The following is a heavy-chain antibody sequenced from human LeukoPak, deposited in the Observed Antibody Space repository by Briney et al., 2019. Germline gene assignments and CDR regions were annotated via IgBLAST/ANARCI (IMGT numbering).Heavy chain of an antibody. V-gene: IGHV1-2*02. CDR3: AKDDSSSWYYYYGMDV. Sequence: ASVKVSCKASGYTFTGYYMHWVRQAPGQGLEWMGWINPNTGGTNYAQKFQGRVTMTRDTSISTAYMELSRLRSDDTAVYYCAKDDSSSWYYYYGMDVWGQGTTVTVSS. CDR2: INPNTGGT. J-gene: IGHJ6*02. CDR1: GYTFTGYY. D-gene: IGHD6-13*01.